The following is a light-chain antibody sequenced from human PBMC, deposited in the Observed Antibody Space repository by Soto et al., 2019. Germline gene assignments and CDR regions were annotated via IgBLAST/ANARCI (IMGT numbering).Light chain of an antibody. CDR3: QQFSSYPLT. V-gene: IGKV3-20*01. J-gene: IGKJ4*01. CDR1: QTVRTGY. Sequence: EFVLTQSPGTLSLSPGERATLSCRASQTVRTGYLAWYQQKPGQAPRLLIYDASSRATGIPDRFSGDGSGTDFTLTISRLEPEDFAVYYCQQFSSYPLTFGGGTKVDI. CDR2: DAS.